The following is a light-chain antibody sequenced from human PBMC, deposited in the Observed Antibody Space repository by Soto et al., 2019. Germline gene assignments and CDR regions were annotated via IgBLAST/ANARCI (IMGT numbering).Light chain of an antibody. CDR1: QGISSY. CDR2: AAS. J-gene: IGKJ1*01. CDR3: QQYYSYPWT. V-gene: IGKV1-8*01. Sequence: AIRMTQSPSSLSASTGDRVTITCRASQGISSYLAWYQQKPGKAPKLLIYAASTLQSGVPARFSGSGSGKEFTLTISCLQAEDFATYYCQQYYSYPWTFGQGTKVEIK.